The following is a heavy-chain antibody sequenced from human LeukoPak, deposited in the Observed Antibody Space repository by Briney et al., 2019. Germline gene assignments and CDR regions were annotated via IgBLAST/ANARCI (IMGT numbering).Heavy chain of an antibody. D-gene: IGHD2-2*01. CDR3: ATDLYGGEYQLLSGWFDP. CDR2: FDPEDGET. J-gene: IGHJ5*02. Sequence: GASVKVSCKVSGYTLTELSMHWVRQAPGKGLEWMGGFDPEDGETIYAQKFQGRVTMTEDTSTDTAYMELSSLRSEDTAVYYCATDLYGGEYQLLSGWFDPWGQGTLVTVSP. CDR1: GYTLTELS. V-gene: IGHV1-24*01.